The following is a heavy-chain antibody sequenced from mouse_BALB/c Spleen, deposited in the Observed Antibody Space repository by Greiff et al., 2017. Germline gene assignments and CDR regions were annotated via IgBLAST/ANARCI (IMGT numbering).Heavy chain of an antibody. J-gene: IGHJ4*01. CDR2: ISSGGST. Sequence: EVQLVESGGGLVKPGGSLKLSCAASGFTFSSYAMSWVRQTPEKRLEWVASISSGGSTYYPDSVKGRFTISRDNARNILYLQMSSLRSEDTAMYYCARGGNYGYYYAMDYWGQGTSVTVSS. CDR3: ARGGNYGYYYAMDY. CDR1: GFTFSSYA. D-gene: IGHD1-2*01. V-gene: IGHV5-6-5*01.